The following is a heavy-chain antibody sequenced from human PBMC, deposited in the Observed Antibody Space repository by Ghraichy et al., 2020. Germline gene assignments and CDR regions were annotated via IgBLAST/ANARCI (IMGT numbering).Heavy chain of an antibody. CDR3: ARLGHNGVWSFDH. V-gene: IGHV3-72*01. J-gene: IGHJ4*02. Sequence: GGSLRLSCAASGFTFSDHHMDWVRQAPGKGLEWVGRTRNKANSYTTEYAASVKGRFTSSRDDSKNSLYLQMNSLKTEDTAVYYCARLGHNGVWSFDHWGQGTLVTVSS. CDR2: TRNKANSYTT. CDR1: GFTFSDHH. D-gene: IGHD6-19*01.